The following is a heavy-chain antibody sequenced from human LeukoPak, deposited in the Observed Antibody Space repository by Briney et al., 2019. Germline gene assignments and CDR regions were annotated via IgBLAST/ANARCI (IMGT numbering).Heavy chain of an antibody. CDR2: ISGSGGST. Sequence: PGGSLRLSCAASGFTFSSYAMSWVRQAPGKGLEWVSAISGSGGSTYYADSVKGRFTISRDNSKNTLYLQMNSLRAEDTAVYYCAKGADCSSTSCYEYGIDSYDGYYYYYMDVWGKGTTVTVSS. J-gene: IGHJ6*03. CDR3: AKGADCSSTSCYEYGIDSYDGYYYYYMDV. CDR1: GFTFSSYA. D-gene: IGHD2-2*01. V-gene: IGHV3-23*01.